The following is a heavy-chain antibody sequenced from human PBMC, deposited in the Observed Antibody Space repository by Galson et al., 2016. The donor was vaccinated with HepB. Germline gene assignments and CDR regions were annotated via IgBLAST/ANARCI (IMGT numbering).Heavy chain of an antibody. CDR3: ARGHSGTWYEYYNYYYMDV. V-gene: IGHV3-21*01. CDR1: GFTFSNYI. CDR2: ITTSSTYI. Sequence: SLRLSCAASGFTFSNYIVNWVRQAPGKGLEWVSSITTSSTYIYYADSVKGRFTISRDNAKNSLYLQMNSLRAEDTAVYYCARGHSGTWYEYYNYYYMDVWGKGTTVTVSS. D-gene: IGHD6-13*01. J-gene: IGHJ6*03.